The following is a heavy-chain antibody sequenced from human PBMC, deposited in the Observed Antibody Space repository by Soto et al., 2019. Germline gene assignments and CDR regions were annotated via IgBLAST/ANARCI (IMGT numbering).Heavy chain of an antibody. D-gene: IGHD3-10*01. CDR3: ARLVIGAQDYYYYYMDV. J-gene: IGHJ6*03. V-gene: IGHV1-8*01. CDR1: GYTFTSYD. Sequence: ASVKVSCKASGYTFTSYDINWVRQATRQGLEWMGWMNPNSGNTGYAQKFQGRVTMTRNTSISTAYMELSSLRSEDTAVYYCARLVIGAQDYYYYYMDVWGKGTTVTVSS. CDR2: MNPNSGNT.